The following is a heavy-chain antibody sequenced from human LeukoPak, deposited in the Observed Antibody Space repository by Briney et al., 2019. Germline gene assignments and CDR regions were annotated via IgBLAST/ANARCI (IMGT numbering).Heavy chain of an antibody. CDR2: IIPILGIA. CDR3: ARGVVVAAWFDP. Sequence: VTDKASGHTFIAYYMHWVQQAPGQGLEWMGRIIPILGIANYAQKFQGRVTITADKSTSTAYMELSSLRSEDTAVYYCARGVVVAAWFDPWGQGTLVTVSS. D-gene: IGHD2-15*01. V-gene: IGHV1-69*04. J-gene: IGHJ5*02. CDR1: GHTFIAYY.